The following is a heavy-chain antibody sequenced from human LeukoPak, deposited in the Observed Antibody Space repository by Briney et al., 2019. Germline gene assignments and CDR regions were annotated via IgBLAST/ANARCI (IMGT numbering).Heavy chain of an antibody. CDR3: AADLPNYYDRRYFQH. Sequence: VASVKASCKASGFTFRTSGMQWVRQARGQRLEWIGWIVVGSGNTDYAQKFQERVTITRDMSTSTAYMELSSLRSEDTAVYYCAADLPNYYDRRYFQHWGQGTLVTVSS. J-gene: IGHJ1*01. D-gene: IGHD3-22*01. V-gene: IGHV1-58*02. CDR1: GFTFRTSG. CDR2: IVVGSGNT.